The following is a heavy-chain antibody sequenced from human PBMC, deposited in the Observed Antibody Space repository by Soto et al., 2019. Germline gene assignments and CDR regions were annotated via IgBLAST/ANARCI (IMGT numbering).Heavy chain of an antibody. D-gene: IGHD6-13*01. Sequence: PSETLSLTCTVSGGSISSGGYYWSWIRQHPGKGLEWIGYIYYSGSTYYNPSLKSRVTISVDTSKNQFSLKLSSVTAADTAVYYCARDREAAAGNLYYYYGMDVWGQGTTVTVSS. CDR3: ARDREAAAGNLYYYYGMDV. V-gene: IGHV4-31*03. CDR2: IYYSGST. CDR1: GGSISSGGYY. J-gene: IGHJ6*02.